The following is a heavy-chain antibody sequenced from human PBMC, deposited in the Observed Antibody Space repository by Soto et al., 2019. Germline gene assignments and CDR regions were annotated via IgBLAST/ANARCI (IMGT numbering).Heavy chain of an antibody. CDR1: GFTFSSYA. CDR2: ISGSGGST. Sequence: PGGSLRLSCAASGFTFSSYAMCWVRQAPGKGLEWVSVISGSGGSTYYADSVKGRFTISRDNSKNTLYLQMNSLRAEDTAVYYCAKDLIESTMIVVVMGFDYWGQGTLVTVSS. J-gene: IGHJ4*02. D-gene: IGHD3-22*01. V-gene: IGHV3-23*01. CDR3: AKDLIESTMIVVVMGFDY.